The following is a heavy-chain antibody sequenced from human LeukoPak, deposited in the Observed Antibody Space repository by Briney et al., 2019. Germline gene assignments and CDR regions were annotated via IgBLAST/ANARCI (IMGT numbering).Heavy chain of an antibody. J-gene: IGHJ3*02. V-gene: IGHV3-33*01. CDR1: GFTFSSFG. CDR2: IWYDGSDK. Sequence: PGGSLRLSCAASGFTFSSFGMHCVRQAPGKGLEWVAVIWYDGSDKYYMESVKGRFTISRDNSKNTLYLQMNSLRVEDTAIYYCARAGDAFDIWGRGTMVTVSS. CDR3: ARAGDAFDI.